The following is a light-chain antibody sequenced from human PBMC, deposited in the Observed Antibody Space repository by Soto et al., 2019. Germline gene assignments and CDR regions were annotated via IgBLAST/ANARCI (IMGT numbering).Light chain of an antibody. CDR1: QSVNNND. CDR3: QQYASSPFT. Sequence: EIVLTQSPGTLSLSPGERATLSCRASQSVNNNDLAWYQQKPGQAPRLLIYGASSRATGIPDRFSGSGSGTDFTLTISRLEPEDFAVYFCQQYASSPFTFGQWTKLEIK. V-gene: IGKV3-20*01. J-gene: IGKJ2*01. CDR2: GAS.